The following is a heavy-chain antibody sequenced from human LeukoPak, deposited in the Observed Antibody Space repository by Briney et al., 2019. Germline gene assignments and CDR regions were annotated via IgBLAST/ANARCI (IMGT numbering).Heavy chain of an antibody. CDR3: ARALYSSSLTWFDP. CDR2: IWYDGSDK. D-gene: IGHD6-13*01. V-gene: IGHV3-33*08. CDR1: GFTFSSYG. J-gene: IGHJ5*02. Sequence: PGGSLRLSCVASGFTFSSYGMHWVRQAPGKGLEWVAVIWYDGSDKYYADSVKGRFTISRDNSKSTLYLQMNSLRAEDTAVYYCARALYSSSLTWFDPWGQGTLVTVSS.